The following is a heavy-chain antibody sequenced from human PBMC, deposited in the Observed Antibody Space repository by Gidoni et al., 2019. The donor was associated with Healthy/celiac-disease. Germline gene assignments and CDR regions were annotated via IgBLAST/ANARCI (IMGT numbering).Heavy chain of an antibody. D-gene: IGHD2-15*01. Sequence: EVRLLESGGGLVQPGGSLPLSCPASRFTFSSYGMSWVRQAPGKGLEWVSAISSSGGSTYYADSVKGRFTISRDNSKNTLYLQMNSLRAEDTAVYYCAKCRDGDNLDYFDYWGQGTLVTVSS. CDR2: ISSSGGST. CDR3: AKCRDGDNLDYFDY. V-gene: IGHV3-23*01. J-gene: IGHJ4*02. CDR1: RFTFSSYG.